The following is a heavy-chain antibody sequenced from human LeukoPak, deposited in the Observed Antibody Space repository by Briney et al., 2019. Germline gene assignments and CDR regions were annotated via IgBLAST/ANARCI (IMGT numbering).Heavy chain of an antibody. V-gene: IGHV3-33*08. CDR1: GFTFNNYA. Sequence: GGSLRLSCAASGFTFNNYAMHWVRQAPGKGLEWVAVIWDDGGNKFYADSVKGRFTISRDNSKNTLYLQMNSLRAEDTAVYYCARDRDSSDWYNEVFDYWGQGTLVTVSS. CDR3: ARDRDSSDWYNEVFDY. J-gene: IGHJ4*02. CDR2: IWDDGGNK. D-gene: IGHD6-19*01.